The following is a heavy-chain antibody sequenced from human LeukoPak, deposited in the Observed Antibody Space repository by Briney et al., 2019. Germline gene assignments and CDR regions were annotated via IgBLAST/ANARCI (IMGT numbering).Heavy chain of an antibody. CDR3: AKEGGYSYGYSMGYYFDY. D-gene: IGHD5-18*01. J-gene: IGHJ4*02. CDR2: ISGSGGST. Sequence: PGGSLRLSCAASGFTFSSYAMSWVRQAPGKGLEWVSAISGSGGSTYYADSVKGRFTISRDNSKNTLYLQMNSLRAEDTAVYYCAKEGGYSYGYSMGYYFDYWGQGTLVTVSS. CDR1: GFTFSSYA. V-gene: IGHV3-23*01.